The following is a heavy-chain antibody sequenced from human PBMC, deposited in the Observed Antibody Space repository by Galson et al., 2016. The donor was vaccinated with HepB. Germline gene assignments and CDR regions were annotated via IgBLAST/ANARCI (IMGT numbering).Heavy chain of an antibody. CDR2: ISSRSNYI. V-gene: IGHV3-21*01. CDR3: ARDGELGGSYYGRDFDI. D-gene: IGHD1-26*01. J-gene: IGHJ3*02. Sequence: SLRLSCAVSGFTFSSYAMHWVRQAPGKGLEWVSSISSRSNYIYYADSVKGRFTISRDNAKNSLYLQMNSLRAEDTALYYCARDGELGGSYYGRDFDIWGQGTMVTVSS. CDR1: GFTFSSYA.